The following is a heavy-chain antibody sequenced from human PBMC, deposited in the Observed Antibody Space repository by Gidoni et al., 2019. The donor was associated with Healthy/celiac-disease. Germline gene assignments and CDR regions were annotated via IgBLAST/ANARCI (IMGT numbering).Heavy chain of an antibody. CDR1: GGSFSGYY. V-gene: IGHV4-34*01. CDR2: INHSGST. D-gene: IGHD5-18*01. Sequence: QVQLQQWGAGLLHPSETLSPTCAVYGGSFSGYYWSWIRQPPGKGLEWIGEINHSGSTNYNPSLKSRVTISVDTSKNQFSLKLSSVTAADTAVYYCASGKGYSYGFPSLEYWGQGTLVTVSS. CDR3: ASGKGYSYGFPSLEY. J-gene: IGHJ4*02.